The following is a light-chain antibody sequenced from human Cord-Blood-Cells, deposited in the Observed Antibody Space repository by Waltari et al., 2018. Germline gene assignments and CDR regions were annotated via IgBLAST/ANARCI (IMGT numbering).Light chain of an antibody. Sequence: DIQMTQSQSSLSASVGDRVTITCRASQSISSYLNWYQQKPGKAPKLLIYAASSLQSGVPSRFSGSGSGTDFTLTISSLQPEDFATYYCQQSYSTPYTSGQGTKLEIK. CDR2: AAS. CDR1: QSISSY. J-gene: IGKJ2*01. CDR3: QQSYSTPYT. V-gene: IGKV1-39*01.